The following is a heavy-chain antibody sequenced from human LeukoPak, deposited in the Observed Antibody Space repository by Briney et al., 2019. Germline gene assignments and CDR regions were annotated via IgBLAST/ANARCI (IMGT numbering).Heavy chain of an antibody. CDR3: AKGAAAGKNYYYGMDV. J-gene: IGHJ6*02. V-gene: IGHV3-23*01. Sequence: GGSLRLSCAASGFTFSSYAMSWVRQAPGKGLEWVSAISGSGGSTYYADSVKGRFTISRDNSKNTLYLQMNSLRAEDTAVYYCAKGAAAGKNYYYGMDVWGQGTTVTVSS. CDR1: GFTFSSYA. CDR2: ISGSGGST. D-gene: IGHD6-13*01.